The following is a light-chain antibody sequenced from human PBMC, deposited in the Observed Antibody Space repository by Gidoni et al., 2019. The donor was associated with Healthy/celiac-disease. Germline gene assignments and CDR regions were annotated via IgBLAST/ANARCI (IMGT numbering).Light chain of an antibody. CDR3: AAWDDSLNGWV. CDR1: SSNIGSNT. J-gene: IGLJ3*02. CDR2: SNN. V-gene: IGLV1-44*01. Sequence: QAVLTQPPSASGDPVQRVTIPCSGRSSNIGSNTVNWYQQRPGTAPKLLIYSNNQRPSGVPDRFSGSKSGTSASLAISGLQSEDEADYYCAAWDDSLNGWVFGGGTKLTVL.